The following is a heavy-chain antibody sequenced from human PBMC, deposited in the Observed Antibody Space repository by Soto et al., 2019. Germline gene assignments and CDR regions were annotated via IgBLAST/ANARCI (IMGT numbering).Heavy chain of an antibody. CDR2: IIPIFGTA. Sequence: GASVKVSCKASGGTFSSYAISWVRQAPGQGLEWMGGIIPIFGTANYAQKFQGRVTITADESTSTAYMELSSLRSEDTAVYYCARAPIFHAPPSYNYYYGMDVWGQGTTVTVSS. J-gene: IGHJ6*02. CDR1: GGTFSSYA. CDR3: ARAPIFHAPPSYNYYYGMDV. V-gene: IGHV1-69*13. D-gene: IGHD3-9*01.